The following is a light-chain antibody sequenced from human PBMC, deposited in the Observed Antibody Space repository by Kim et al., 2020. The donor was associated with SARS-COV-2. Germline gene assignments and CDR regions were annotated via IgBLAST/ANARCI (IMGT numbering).Light chain of an antibody. Sequence: ELTQPPSASGTPGQRVTISCSGSSSNIGSTSVYWYQQLPGTAPKLLIYRNYQRPSGVPDRFSGSKSGTSASLAISGLRSEDEAHYYCAAWDDSLSGVVFGGGTQLTVL. CDR3: AAWDDSLSGVV. CDR2: RNY. J-gene: IGLJ2*01. V-gene: IGLV1-47*01. CDR1: SSNIGSTS.